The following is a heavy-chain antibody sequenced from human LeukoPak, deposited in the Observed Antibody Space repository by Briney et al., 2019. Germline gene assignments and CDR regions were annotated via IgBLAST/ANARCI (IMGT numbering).Heavy chain of an antibody. CDR2: ISGSGGST. CDR3: ARGGGLDV. V-gene: IGHV3-23*01. CDR1: GFSFSNYA. J-gene: IGHJ6*02. Sequence: TGGSLRLSCVPSGFSFSNYAMSWVRQAPGKGLEWVSSISGSGGSTHYVDSVKGRFTISRDNAKNSLYLQMSNLRAEDTAVYFCARGGGLDVWGQGATVTVSS. D-gene: IGHD3-16*01.